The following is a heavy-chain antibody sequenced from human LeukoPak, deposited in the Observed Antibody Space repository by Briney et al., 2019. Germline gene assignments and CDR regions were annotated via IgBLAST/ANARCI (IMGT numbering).Heavy chain of an antibody. CDR3: AREDTLTTVV. J-gene: IGHJ6*01. CDR2: ISAYNGNT. CDR1: GYTFTSYG. Sequence: ASVKVSRKASGYTFTSYGISWVRQAPGQGLEWMGWISAYNGNTNYAQKLQGRVTMTTDTSTSTAYMELRTLRSDDTAAYYFAREDTLTTVVWGKGTTVTVSS. V-gene: IGHV1-18*01. D-gene: IGHD4-17*01.